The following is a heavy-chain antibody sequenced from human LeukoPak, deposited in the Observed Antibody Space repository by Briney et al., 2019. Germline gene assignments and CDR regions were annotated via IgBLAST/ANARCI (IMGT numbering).Heavy chain of an antibody. CDR3: ARAGCSGGSCYRGYYYYYMDV. V-gene: IGHV4-59*01. D-gene: IGHD2-15*01. Sequence: PSETLSLTCAVYGGSFSSYYWSWIRQPPGKGLEWIGYIYYSGSTNYNPSLKSRVTISVDTSKNQFSLKLSSVTAADTAVYYCARAGCSGGSCYRGYYYYYMDVWGKGTTVTVSS. CDR1: GGSFSSYY. J-gene: IGHJ6*03. CDR2: IYYSGST.